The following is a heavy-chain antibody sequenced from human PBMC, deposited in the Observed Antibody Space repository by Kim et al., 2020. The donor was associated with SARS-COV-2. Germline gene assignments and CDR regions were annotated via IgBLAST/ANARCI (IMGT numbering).Heavy chain of an antibody. CDR1: GFTLSDHY. CDR3: ARGSGGGNWDDDDWFDL. D-gene: IGHD1-1*01. CDR2: SRNKVNSYTT. Sequence: GGSLRLSCAASGFTLSDHYMDWVRQAPGKGLEWVGRSRNKVNSYTTEYAASVKGRFIISRDDSKNSLYLQMNSLKTEDTAVYYCARGSGGGNWDDDDWFDLWGQGTLVTV. V-gene: IGHV3-72*01. J-gene: IGHJ5*02.